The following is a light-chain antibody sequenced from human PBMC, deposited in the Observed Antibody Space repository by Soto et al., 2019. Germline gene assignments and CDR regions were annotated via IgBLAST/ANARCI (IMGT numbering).Light chain of an antibody. CDR1: QSVSSTY. J-gene: IGKJ3*01. Sequence: EIVLTQSPGTLSLSPGERASLSCRASQSVSSTYLAWYQQKPGQAPRLLIYSTSRRATGIPDRFSGSGSGTDFTLTISRLEPEDFAVDDCQQYGTSILFSFGPGTKVDIK. CDR2: STS. CDR3: QQYGTSILFS. V-gene: IGKV3-20*01.